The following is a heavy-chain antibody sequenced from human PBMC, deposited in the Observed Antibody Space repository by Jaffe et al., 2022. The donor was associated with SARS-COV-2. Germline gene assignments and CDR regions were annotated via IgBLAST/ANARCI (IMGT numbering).Heavy chain of an antibody. Sequence: QVQLVESGGGVVQPGRSLRLSCAASGFTFSSYGMHWVRQAPGKGLEWVAVISYDGSNKYYADSVKGRFTISRDNSKNTLYLQMNSLRAEDTAVYYCAKDLYDILTGHLSGGGMDVWGQGTTVTVSS. CDR3: AKDLYDILTGHLSGGGMDV. CDR2: ISYDGSNK. J-gene: IGHJ6*02. V-gene: IGHV3-30*18. CDR1: GFTFSSYG. D-gene: IGHD3-9*01.